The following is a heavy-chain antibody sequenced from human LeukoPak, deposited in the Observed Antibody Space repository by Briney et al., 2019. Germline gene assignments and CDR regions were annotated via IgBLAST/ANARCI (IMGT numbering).Heavy chain of an antibody. CDR1: GFTFSSYA. Sequence: PGGSLRLSCAASGFTFSSYAMSWVRQAPGKGLEWVSVIYSGGSTYYADSVKGRFTISRDNSRNTLYLQMNSLRAEDTAVYYCARGDWDSSSWYDRHYYFDYWGQGTLVTVSS. D-gene: IGHD6-13*01. J-gene: IGHJ4*02. V-gene: IGHV3-66*01. CDR2: IYSGGST. CDR3: ARGDWDSSSWYDRHYYFDY.